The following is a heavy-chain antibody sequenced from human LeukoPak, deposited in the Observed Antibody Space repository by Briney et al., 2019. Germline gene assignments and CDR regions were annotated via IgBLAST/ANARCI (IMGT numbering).Heavy chain of an antibody. CDR2: ISAYNGNT. D-gene: IGHD3-22*01. CDR1: GYTFTSYD. CDR3: ARDPLSGYYSYYYYYMDV. Sequence: EASVKVSCKASGYTFTSYDISWVRQAPGQGLEWMGWISAYNGNTNYAQKLQGRVTMTTDTSTSTAYMELRSLRSDDTAVYYCARDPLSGYYSYYYYYMDVWGKGTTVTVSS. J-gene: IGHJ6*03. V-gene: IGHV1-18*01.